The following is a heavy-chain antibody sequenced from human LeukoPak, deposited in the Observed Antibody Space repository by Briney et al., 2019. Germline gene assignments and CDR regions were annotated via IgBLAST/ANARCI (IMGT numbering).Heavy chain of an antibody. CDR1: GGTFSSYA. J-gene: IGHJ3*02. D-gene: IGHD1-14*01. CDR3: ARDLPDGSGAFDI. CDR2: IIPIFGTA. Sequence: SVKVSCKASGGTFSSYAISWVRQAPGQGLEWMGGIIPIFGTANYAQKFQGRVTITADESTSTAYMELSSLSSEDTAVYYCARDLPDGSGAFDIWGQGTMVTVSS. V-gene: IGHV1-69*01.